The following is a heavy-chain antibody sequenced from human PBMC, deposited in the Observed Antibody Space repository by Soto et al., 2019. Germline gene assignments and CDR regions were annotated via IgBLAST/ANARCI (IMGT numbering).Heavy chain of an antibody. CDR1: GASISSYY. CDR3: SRDTTPYL. D-gene: IGHD1-1*01. Sequence: QVQLQESGPGLVKPSETLSLTCTVSGASISSYYWSWIRQPPGKGLEWIGYIYYSGSTNYNPSLKSRVTISVDTSKNPVSLKLSSVTAADTAMYYCSRDTTPYLWGQGNLVTVSS. CDR2: IYYSGST. V-gene: IGHV4-59*01. J-gene: IGHJ5*02.